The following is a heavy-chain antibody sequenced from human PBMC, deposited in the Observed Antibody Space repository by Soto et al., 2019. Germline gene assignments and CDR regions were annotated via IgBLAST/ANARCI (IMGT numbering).Heavy chain of an antibody. J-gene: IGHJ4*02. CDR1: GFTFSNYA. D-gene: IGHD3-22*01. CDR3: VKDRYYYDSSAYRSAY. V-gene: IGHV3-64D*06. Sequence: PGGSLRLSCSASGFTFSNYAMHWVRQAPGKGLEYVSAIYSNGGSTFYADSVRGRFTISRDNSKNTLCLQMSSLRAEDTAVYYCVKDRYYYDSSAYRSAYWGQGTLVTVSS. CDR2: IYSNGGST.